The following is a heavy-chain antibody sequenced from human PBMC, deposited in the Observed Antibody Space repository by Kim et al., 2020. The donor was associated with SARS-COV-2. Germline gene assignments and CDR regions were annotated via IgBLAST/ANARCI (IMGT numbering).Heavy chain of an antibody. D-gene: IGHD3-9*01. CDR3: ARHADSLGFDY. Sequence: TYFSPYLKSRVTISGDTSKSQFSLNLRSVTAPDTAVYYCARHADSLGFDYWGKGILVTVSS. CDR2: T. J-gene: IGHJ4*02. V-gene: IGHV4-39*01.